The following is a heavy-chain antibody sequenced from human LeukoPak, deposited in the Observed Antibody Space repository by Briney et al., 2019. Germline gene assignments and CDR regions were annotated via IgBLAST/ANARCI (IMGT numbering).Heavy chain of an antibody. CDR2: ISYDGSNK. CDR3: ARRISNYYGSGSYYLTDY. J-gene: IGHJ4*02. Sequence: GGSLRLSCAASGFTFSSYAMHWVRQAPGKGLEWVAVISYDGSNKYYADSVKGRFTISRENSTNTLYLQMNSLRAEDTAVYYCARRISNYYGSGSYYLTDYWGQGTLVTVSS. D-gene: IGHD3-10*01. CDR1: GFTFSSYA. V-gene: IGHV3-30*04.